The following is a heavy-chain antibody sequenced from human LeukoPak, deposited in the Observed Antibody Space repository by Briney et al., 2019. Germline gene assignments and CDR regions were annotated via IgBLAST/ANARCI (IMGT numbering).Heavy chain of an antibody. D-gene: IGHD3-3*01. CDR2: IYYSGST. V-gene: IGHV4-31*03. J-gene: IGHJ6*02. CDR3: ARFLEWTSYYYYGMDV. CDR1: GGSISSGGYY. Sequence: SQTLSLTCTVSGGSISSGGYYWSWIRQHPGKGLEWTGYIYYSGSTYYNPSLKSRVTISVDTSKNQFSLKLSSVTAADTAVYYCARFLEWTSYYYYGMDVWGQGTTVTVSS.